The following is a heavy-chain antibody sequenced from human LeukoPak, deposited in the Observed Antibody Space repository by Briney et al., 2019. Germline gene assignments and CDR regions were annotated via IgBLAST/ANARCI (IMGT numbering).Heavy chain of an antibody. D-gene: IGHD2-2*01. J-gene: IGHJ4*02. CDR1: GFTFSHYG. CDR3: AKDRVRYCSSTSCEYFDY. V-gene: IGHV3-23*01. Sequence: GGSLRLSCAASGFTFSHYGMSWVRQAPGKGLEWVSAISGSGSTYYADSVKGRFTISRDNSKNTLYLQMNSLRAEDTAVYYCAKDRVRYCSSTSCEYFDYWGQGTLVTVSS. CDR2: ISGSGST.